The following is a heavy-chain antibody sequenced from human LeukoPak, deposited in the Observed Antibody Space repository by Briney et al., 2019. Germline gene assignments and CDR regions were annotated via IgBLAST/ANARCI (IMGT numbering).Heavy chain of an antibody. CDR2: TSYSGST. V-gene: IGHV4-59*01. D-gene: IGHD3-9*01. J-gene: IGHJ2*01. CDR1: GGSISSYY. Sequence: SETLSLTCTVSGGSISSYYWSWIRQPPGKRLEWIGYTSYSGSTDYNPSLKSRVTMSVDTSKNQFSLKLSSVTAADTAVYYCGRRTYYDALTGYTYWYFDLWGRGTLVTVSS. CDR3: GRRTYYDALTGYTYWYFDL.